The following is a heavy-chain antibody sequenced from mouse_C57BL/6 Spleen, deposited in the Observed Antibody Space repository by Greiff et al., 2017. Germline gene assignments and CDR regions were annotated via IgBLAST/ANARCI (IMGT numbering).Heavy chain of an antibody. CDR3: ARGGQRNWDFDV. CDR2: INPSNGGT. Sequence: VQLQQPGTELVKPGASVKLSCKASGYTFTSYWMHWVKQRPGQGLEWIGNINPSNGGTNYNEKFKSKATLTVDKSSSTAYMQLSSLTSEDSAVFYCARGGQRNWDFDVWGTGTTVTVSS. V-gene: IGHV1-53*01. J-gene: IGHJ1*03. CDR1: GYTFTSYW. D-gene: IGHD3-3*01.